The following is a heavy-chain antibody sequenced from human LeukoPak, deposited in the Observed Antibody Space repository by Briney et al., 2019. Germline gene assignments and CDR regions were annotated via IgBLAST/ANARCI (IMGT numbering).Heavy chain of an antibody. Sequence: TSETPSLTCTVSGGSISSSSYYWGWIRQPPGKGLVWIGSIYYSGSTYYNPSLKSRVTISVDTSKNQFSLKLSSVTAADTAVYYCARRRRIAVAGLGGYFDYWGQGTLVTVSS. CDR1: GGSISSSSYY. J-gene: IGHJ4*02. CDR3: ARRRRIAVAGLGGYFDY. CDR2: IYYSGST. V-gene: IGHV4-39*01. D-gene: IGHD6-19*01.